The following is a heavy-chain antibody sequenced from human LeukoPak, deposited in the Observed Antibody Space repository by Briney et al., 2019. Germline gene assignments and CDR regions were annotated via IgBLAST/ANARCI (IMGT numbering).Heavy chain of an antibody. D-gene: IGHD3-22*01. Sequence: ASVKVSCKASGYTFTSYDINWVRQATGQGLEWMGWMNPNSGNTGYAQKFQGRVTMTRNTSISTAYMELSSLRSEDTAVYYCARDYPYDSSGYCDYWGQGTLVTVSS. CDR2: MNPNSGNT. J-gene: IGHJ4*02. CDR3: ARDYPYDSSGYCDY. V-gene: IGHV1-8*01. CDR1: GYTFTSYD.